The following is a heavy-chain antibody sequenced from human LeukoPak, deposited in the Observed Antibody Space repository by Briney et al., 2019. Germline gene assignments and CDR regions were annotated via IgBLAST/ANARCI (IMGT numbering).Heavy chain of an antibody. J-gene: IGHJ4*02. Sequence: GGSLRLSCAASGFTFSIYAMSWVRQAPGKGLEWVSAISGSGGSTYYADSVKGRFTISRDNSKNTLYLQMNSLRAEDTAVYYCAKGGLTLDYYDSSGYYYENWGQGTLVTVSS. D-gene: IGHD3-22*01. CDR2: ISGSGGST. V-gene: IGHV3-23*01. CDR1: GFTFSIYA. CDR3: AKGGLTLDYYDSSGYYYEN.